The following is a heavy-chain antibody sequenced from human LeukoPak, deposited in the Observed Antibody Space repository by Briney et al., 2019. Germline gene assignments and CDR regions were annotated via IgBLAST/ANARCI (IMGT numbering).Heavy chain of an antibody. CDR1: GGSISSSNW. V-gene: IGHV4-4*02. Sequence: PSETLSLTCAVSGGSISSSNWWSWVRQPPGKGLEWIGEIYHGGSTNYNPSLKSRVAVSVDRSRNQFSLQLSSVTAADTAVYYCAKGEDHGSGTVHFASWGQGTLVTVSS. J-gene: IGHJ4*02. D-gene: IGHD3-10*01. CDR2: IYHGGST. CDR3: AKGEDHGSGTVHFAS.